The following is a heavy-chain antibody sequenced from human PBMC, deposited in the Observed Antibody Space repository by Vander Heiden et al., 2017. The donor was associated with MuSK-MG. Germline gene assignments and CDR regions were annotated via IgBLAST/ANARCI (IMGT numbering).Heavy chain of an antibody. V-gene: IGHV4-59*01. CDR1: GFSINTYY. Sequence: QVQLQESGPGLVKPSATLSLTCTVSGFSINTYYWSWIRLPPGKGLEWIGFISSSGSTNLNPSLQSRISMSIATSKNQFSLNLSSVTDSDTAVYYCARDRGGAIDYWGQGTLVTVSS. J-gene: IGHJ4*02. CDR2: ISSSGST. CDR3: ARDRGGAIDY. D-gene: IGHD3-10*01.